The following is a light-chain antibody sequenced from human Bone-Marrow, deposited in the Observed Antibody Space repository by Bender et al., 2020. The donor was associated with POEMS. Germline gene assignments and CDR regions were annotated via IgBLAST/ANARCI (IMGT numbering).Light chain of an antibody. Sequence: QSALTQPASVSGSPGQSVIISCTGTGGDIGGYHFVSWYQQYPGRAPKLVIYDVANRPSGISNRFSGSKSGNTASLTISGLQAEDEADYYCSSYTSRSSVLFGGGTKLTVL. CDR1: GGDIGGYHF. J-gene: IGLJ2*01. CDR3: SSYTSRSSVL. V-gene: IGLV2-14*03. CDR2: DVA.